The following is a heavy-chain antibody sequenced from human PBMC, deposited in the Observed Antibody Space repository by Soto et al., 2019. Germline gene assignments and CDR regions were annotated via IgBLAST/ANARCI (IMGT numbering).Heavy chain of an antibody. D-gene: IGHD2-2*01. Sequence: GGSLRLSCAASGFTFSSYAMIWVRQAPGKGLEWVSAISGSGGSTYYADSVKGRFTISRDNSKNTLYLQMNSLRAEDTAVYYCAKHPIIVLVPAATGPWGQGTLVTVSS. CDR1: GFTFSSYA. CDR3: AKHPIIVLVPAATGP. J-gene: IGHJ5*02. V-gene: IGHV3-23*01. CDR2: ISGSGGST.